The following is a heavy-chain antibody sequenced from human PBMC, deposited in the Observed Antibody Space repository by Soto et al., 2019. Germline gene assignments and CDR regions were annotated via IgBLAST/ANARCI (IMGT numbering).Heavy chain of an antibody. V-gene: IGHV1-3*01. D-gene: IGHD3-22*01. Sequence: ASVKVSCKASGYTFTSYAMHWVRQAPGQRLERMGWINAGNGNTKYSQKFQGRVTITADKSTSTAYMELSSLRSEDTAVYYCARVLSHDDSSGQAFGYWGQGTLVTVYS. CDR3: ARVLSHDDSSGQAFGY. CDR2: INAGNGNT. CDR1: GYTFTSYA. J-gene: IGHJ4*02.